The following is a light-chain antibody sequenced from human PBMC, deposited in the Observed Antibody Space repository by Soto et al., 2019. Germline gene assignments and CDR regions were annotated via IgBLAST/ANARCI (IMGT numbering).Light chain of an antibody. V-gene: IGKV1-33*01. J-gene: IGKJ1*01. CDR1: QDIATY. CDR2: DAS. Sequence: DIQMTQSPSSLSASVGNRVTITCQASQDIATYLNWYQQKPGKAPKLLIYDASKLETGVPSRFSGGGSGTHFTFTISNLQPEDIATYYCQQYDNLPPTWTFGQGTKVDIK. CDR3: QQYDNLPPTWT.